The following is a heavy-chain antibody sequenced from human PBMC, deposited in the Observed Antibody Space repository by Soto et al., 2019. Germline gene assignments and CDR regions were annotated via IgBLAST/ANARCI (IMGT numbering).Heavy chain of an antibody. CDR1: GGSVSSVNDY. CDR2: IYHSGIT. J-gene: IGHJ4*02. Sequence: PSETLSLTCSVSGGSVSSVNDYWSWIRQPPGKGLEWIGYIYHSGITNYNPSLKSRVTISLDTSKNQCSLTLTSVTAADTAVYYCARLDLTYYFDYWGQGTPVTVSP. D-gene: IGHD3-16*01. CDR3: ARLDLTYYFDY. V-gene: IGHV4-61*01.